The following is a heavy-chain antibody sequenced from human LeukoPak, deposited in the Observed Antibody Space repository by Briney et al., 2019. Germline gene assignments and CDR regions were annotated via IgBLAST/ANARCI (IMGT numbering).Heavy chain of an antibody. Sequence: SETLSLTCTVSGGSISSSSYYWGWIRQPPGKGLEWIGSIYYSGSTYYNPSLKSRVTISVDTSKNQFSLKLSSVTAADTAVYYCARPQGSAAIGSGAFDIWGQGTMVTVSS. CDR1: GGSISSSSYY. V-gene: IGHV4-39*01. D-gene: IGHD2-2*01. J-gene: IGHJ3*02. CDR3: ARPQGSAAIGSGAFDI. CDR2: IYYSGST.